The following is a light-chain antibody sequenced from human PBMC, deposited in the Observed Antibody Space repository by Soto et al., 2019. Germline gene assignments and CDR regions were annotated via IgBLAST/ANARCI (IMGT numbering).Light chain of an antibody. CDR1: QGISSY. Sequence: AIRMTQSPSSLSASTGDRVTITCRASQGISSYLAWYQQKPGKAPKLLIYAASTSQSGVPSRFSGSGSGTDFTLTISCLQSEDFATYYCQQYYSYPITFGQGTRLEIK. V-gene: IGKV1-8*01. CDR3: QQYYSYPIT. J-gene: IGKJ5*01. CDR2: AAS.